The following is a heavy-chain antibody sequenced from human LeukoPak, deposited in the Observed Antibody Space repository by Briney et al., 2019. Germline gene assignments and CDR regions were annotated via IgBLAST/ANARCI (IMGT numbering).Heavy chain of an antibody. CDR1: GFTFSSYA. CDR3: ARGGRDYYDSSGYYLPFDY. V-gene: IGHV3-30-3*01. J-gene: IGHJ4*02. CDR2: ISYDGSNK. Sequence: PGGSLRLSCAASGFTFSSYAMHWVRQAPGKGLEWVAVISYDGSNKYYADSVKGRFTISRDNSKNALYLQINSLRAEDTAVYYCARGGRDYYDSSGYYLPFDYWGQGTLVTVSS. D-gene: IGHD3-22*01.